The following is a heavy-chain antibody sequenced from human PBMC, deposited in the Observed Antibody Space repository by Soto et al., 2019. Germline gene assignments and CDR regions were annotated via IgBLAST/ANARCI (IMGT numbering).Heavy chain of an antibody. Sequence: QVQLQESGPGLVKPSQTLSLTCTVSGGSISSGGYYWSWIRQHPGKGLEWIGYIYYSGSTYYNPFLKSRVTISVDTSKNQFSLKLSSVTAADTAVYYCARGEYSSSWFRFDYWGQGTLVTVSS. CDR2: IYYSGST. D-gene: IGHD6-13*01. CDR3: ARGEYSSSWFRFDY. J-gene: IGHJ4*02. CDR1: GGSISSGGYY. V-gene: IGHV4-31*03.